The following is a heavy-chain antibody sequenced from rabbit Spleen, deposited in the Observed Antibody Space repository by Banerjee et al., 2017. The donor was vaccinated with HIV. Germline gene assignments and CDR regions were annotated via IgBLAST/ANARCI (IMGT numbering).Heavy chain of an antibody. CDR2: IDPLFGIT. CDR3: ARDGAGGSYFAL. CDR1: GFDFSTYY. V-gene: IGHV1S7*01. D-gene: IGHD8-1*01. J-gene: IGHJ3*01. Sequence: QQLVESGGGLVKPGASLKLSCKASGFDFSTYYMSWVRQAPGKGLEWIGYIDPLFGITYYANWVNGRFSISRENAQNTVFLQMTSLTAADTATYFCARDGAGGSYFALWGQGTLVTVS.